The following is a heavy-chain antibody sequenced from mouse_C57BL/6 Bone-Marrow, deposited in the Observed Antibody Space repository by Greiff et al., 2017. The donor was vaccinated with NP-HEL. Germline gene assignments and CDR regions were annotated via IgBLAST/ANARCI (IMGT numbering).Heavy chain of an antibody. CDR3: ARWGYFDY. CDR1: GYTFTSYC. CDR2: IDPSDGYT. V-gene: IGHV1-69*01. J-gene: IGHJ2*01. Sequence: VQLQQSGAELVMPGASVKLSCTASGYTFTSYCMHWVKQRPGQGLEWIGEIDPSDGYTNYTPKFKGKTTLTIDTSSSTAYLQLSSLTSEDSAVYWCARWGYFDYWGQGTTLTVSS.